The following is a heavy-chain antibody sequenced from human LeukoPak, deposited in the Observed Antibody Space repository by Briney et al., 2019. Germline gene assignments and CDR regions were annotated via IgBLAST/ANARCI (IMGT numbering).Heavy chain of an antibody. CDR1: GFTLSSYA. CDR2: ISGSGGST. V-gene: IGHV3-23*01. D-gene: IGHD3-16*01. J-gene: IGHJ5*02. CDR3: AKESRGPLVANWFDP. Sequence: GGSLRLSCAASGFTLSSYAMSWVRQAPGKGLEWVSAISGSGGSTYYADSVKGRFTISRDNSKNTLYLQMNSLRAEDTAVYYCAKESRGPLVANWFDPWGQGTLVTVSS.